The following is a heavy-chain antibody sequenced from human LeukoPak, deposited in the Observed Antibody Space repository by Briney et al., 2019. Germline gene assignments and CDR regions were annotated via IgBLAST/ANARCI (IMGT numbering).Heavy chain of an antibody. J-gene: IGHJ5*02. CDR3: ASYLYSSGWENWFDP. Sequence: PGGSLRLSCAASGFTFSDYYMSWIRQAPGKGLEWVSYISSSGGTIYYADSVKGRFTISRDNAKNSLYLQMNSLRAEDTAVYYCASYLYSSGWENWFDPWGQGTLVTVSS. D-gene: IGHD6-19*01. V-gene: IGHV3-11*01. CDR2: ISSSGGTI. CDR1: GFTFSDYY.